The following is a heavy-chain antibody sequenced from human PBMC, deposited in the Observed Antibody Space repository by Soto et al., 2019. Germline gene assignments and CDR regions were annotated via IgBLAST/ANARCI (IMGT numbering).Heavy chain of an antibody. D-gene: IGHD5-18*01. J-gene: IGHJ6*02. Sequence: KVSCKASGYTFYSHSISWVRQAPGQGLEWMGRINADYGNTQYAQKFRGRVTMTTDTSTTTVYMELTNLRSDDTAVYYCARCIQGDYYYGMDVWGQGTTVTAP. CDR1: GYTFYSHS. V-gene: IGHV1-18*01. CDR2: INADYGNT. CDR3: ARCIQGDYYYGMDV.